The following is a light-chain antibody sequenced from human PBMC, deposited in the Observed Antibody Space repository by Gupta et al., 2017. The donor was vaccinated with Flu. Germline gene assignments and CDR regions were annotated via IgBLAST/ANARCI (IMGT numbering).Light chain of an antibody. Sequence: SVPCSCPGTGSEFGGYNFVAGYQRYPAKPPNLMIYDVSKRPAVFPDCFSGSKSGNTSSLPVSVLQAEEEADYYSSSYAGSNNLVFGGGTKLTVL. CDR3: SSYAGSNNLV. CDR2: DVS. J-gene: IGLJ3*02. V-gene: IGLV2-8*01. CDR1: GSEFGGYNF.